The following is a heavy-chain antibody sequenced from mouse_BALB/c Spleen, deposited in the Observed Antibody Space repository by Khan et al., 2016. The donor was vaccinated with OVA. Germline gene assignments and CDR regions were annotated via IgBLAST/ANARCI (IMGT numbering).Heavy chain of an antibody. Sequence: EVQLQESGPDLVKPSQSLSLTCTVTGYSITSGYSWHWIRQFPGNKLEWMGYIHYSGSTNYNPSLKSRISITRDTSKNQFFLQLNSVTTEDTATYYCDMEGGDYYGRAWFAYWGQGTLVTVSA. CDR3: DMEGGDYYGRAWFAY. CDR2: IHYSGST. J-gene: IGHJ3*01. D-gene: IGHD1-1*01. V-gene: IGHV3-1*02. CDR1: GYSITSGYS.